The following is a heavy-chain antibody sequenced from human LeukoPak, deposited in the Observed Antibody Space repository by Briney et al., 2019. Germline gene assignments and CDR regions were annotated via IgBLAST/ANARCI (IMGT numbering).Heavy chain of an antibody. J-gene: IGHJ4*02. V-gene: IGHV3-23*01. CDR2: ISPSGGIT. D-gene: IGHD2-2*01. CDR1: GFTFSSHG. Sequence: PGGTLRLSCAASGFTFSSHGMNWVRQAPGKGLEWVSGISPSGGITYYTDSVKGRFTISRDNSKNTQSLQMNSLRAEDTALYYCAKGGSFYEISSSTSSFDYWGQGTLVTVSS. CDR3: AKGGSFYEISSSTSSFDY.